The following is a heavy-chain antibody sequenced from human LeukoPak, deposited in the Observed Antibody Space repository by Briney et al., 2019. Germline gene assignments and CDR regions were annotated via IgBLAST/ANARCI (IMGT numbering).Heavy chain of an antibody. CDR1: GYTFTGYY. V-gene: IGHV1-2*02. J-gene: IGHJ4*02. D-gene: IGHD6-6*01. CDR3: AREGEDSSSSYYFDY. CDR2: INPNSGGT. Sequence: GASVKVSCKASGYTFTGYYMHWVRQAPGQGLEWMGWINPNSGGTNYAQKFQGRVTMTRDTSISTAYMELSRLRSDDTAVYYCAREGEDSSSSYYFDYWGQGTLVTVSS.